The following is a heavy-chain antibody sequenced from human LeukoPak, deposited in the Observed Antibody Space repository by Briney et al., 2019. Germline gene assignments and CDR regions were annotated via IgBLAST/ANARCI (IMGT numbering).Heavy chain of an antibody. J-gene: IGHJ4*02. CDR1: GFSLSTSGVG. CDR2: IYWNDDK. D-gene: IGHD3-10*01. V-gene: IGHV2-5*01. CDR3: AHIRANELIRYRKXXXXXXXXXPFXX. Sequence: SGPTLVNPTQTLTLTCTFSGFSLSTSGVGVGWIRQPPGKALEWLALIYWNDDKRYSPSLKSRLTITKDTSKNQVVLTMTNMDPVDTATYYCAHIRANELIRYRKXXXXXXXXXPFXXWGQGTL.